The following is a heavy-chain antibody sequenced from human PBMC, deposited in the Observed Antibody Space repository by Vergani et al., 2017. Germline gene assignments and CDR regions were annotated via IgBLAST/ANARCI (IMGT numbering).Heavy chain of an antibody. D-gene: IGHD1-26*01. Sequence: QVQLQQWGPGLLKPSETLSLTCAVYGGSLSGYYWSWIRLAPGRGLEWFGEINHSGTINYNPTLKSPFNVSIATSRDHFSLKLRSVSAADTAVYFCARRAERWETLLRDDFDVWGQGTFVTVSP. V-gene: IGHV4-34*01. CDR3: ARRAERWETLLRDDFDV. CDR1: GGSLSGYY. CDR2: INHSGTI. J-gene: IGHJ3*01.